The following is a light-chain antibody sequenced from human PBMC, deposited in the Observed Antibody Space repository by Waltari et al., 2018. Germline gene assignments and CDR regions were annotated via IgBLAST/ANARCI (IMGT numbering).Light chain of an antibody. CDR1: KRVLYSSNNKSF. V-gene: IGKV4-1*01. J-gene: IGKJ1*01. CDR2: WAS. Sequence: DIVMTQSPDSLAVSLCETATIHCKSTKRVLYSSNNKSFFSWFQQNPGQPPKLLCYWASTRESGVPDRFSGSGSGTDFTLTISSLQAEDVAVYYCQQYYAAPWTSGQGTMVEIK. CDR3: QQYYAAPWT.